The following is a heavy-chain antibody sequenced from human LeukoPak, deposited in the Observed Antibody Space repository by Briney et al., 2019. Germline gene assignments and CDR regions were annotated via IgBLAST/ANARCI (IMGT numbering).Heavy chain of an antibody. CDR2: IYHSGST. J-gene: IGHJ4*02. V-gene: IGHV4-38-2*01. CDR3: ARRQYQLPFDY. CDR1: GYSISSGYY. D-gene: IGHD2-2*01. Sequence: SETLSLTCSVPGYSISSGYYWGWIRQPPGKGLEWIGSIYHSGSTDYNPSLKSRVTISVDTTKNQFSLNLSSVTAADTAVYYCARRQYQLPFDYWGQGTLVTVSS.